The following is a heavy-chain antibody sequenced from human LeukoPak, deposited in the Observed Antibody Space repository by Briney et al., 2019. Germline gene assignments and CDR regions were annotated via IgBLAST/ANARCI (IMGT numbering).Heavy chain of an antibody. Sequence: ASVNVSCKASGYTFTSYGISWVRQAPGQGLEWMGWISAYNGNTNYAQKLQGRVTMTTDTSTSTAYMELRSLRSDDTAVYYCARDISYYYDSSGYYFDYWGQGTLVTVSS. D-gene: IGHD3-22*01. CDR3: ARDISYYYDSSGYYFDY. CDR1: GYTFTSYG. V-gene: IGHV1-18*01. J-gene: IGHJ4*02. CDR2: ISAYNGNT.